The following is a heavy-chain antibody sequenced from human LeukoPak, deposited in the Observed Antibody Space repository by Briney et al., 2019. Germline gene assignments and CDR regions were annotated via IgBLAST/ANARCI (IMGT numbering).Heavy chain of an antibody. D-gene: IGHD1-26*01. V-gene: IGHV1-2*02. J-gene: IGHJ4*02. CDR2: INPNSGGT. CDR3: ARDPGSYYLDY. Sequence: ASVKVSCKASGYTFTGYYMHWVRQAPGQGLEWMGWINPNSGGTNYAQKFQGRVTMTRDTSISTAYMELSSLRSEDTAVYYCARDPGSYYLDYWGQGTLVTVSS. CDR1: GYTFTGYY.